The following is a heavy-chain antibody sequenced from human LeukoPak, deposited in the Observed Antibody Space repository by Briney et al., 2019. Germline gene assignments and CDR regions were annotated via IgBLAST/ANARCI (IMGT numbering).Heavy chain of an antibody. CDR2: ISGSGDNT. J-gene: IGHJ4*02. Sequence: GALRLSCAASGFTFSSYAMSWVRQAPGKGLEWVSGISGSGDNTYYADSVKGRFTISRDNSKNTLYVQVNSLGTEDTAAYYCAKGSYNDSSGSFYFDYWAREPWSPPPQ. CDR3: AKGSYNDSSGSFYFDY. V-gene: IGHV3-23*01. CDR1: GFTFSSYA. D-gene: IGHD3-22*01.